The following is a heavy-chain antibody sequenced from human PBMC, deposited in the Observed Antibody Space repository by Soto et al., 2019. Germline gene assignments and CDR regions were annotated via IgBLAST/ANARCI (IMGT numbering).Heavy chain of an antibody. Sequence: QVQLVESGGGVVQPGRSLRLSCAASGFTFSSYGMHWVRQAPGKGLEWVAVIWYDGSNKYYADSVKGRFTISRDNSKNTLYLQMNSLRAEDTAVYYCARAKSGSGSYYFDYWGQGTLVTVSS. CDR2: IWYDGSNK. CDR1: GFTFSSYG. D-gene: IGHD3-10*01. CDR3: ARAKSGSGSYYFDY. J-gene: IGHJ4*02. V-gene: IGHV3-33*01.